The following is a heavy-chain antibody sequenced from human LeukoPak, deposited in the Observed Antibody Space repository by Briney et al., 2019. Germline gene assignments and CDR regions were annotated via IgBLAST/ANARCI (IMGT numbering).Heavy chain of an antibody. D-gene: IGHD1-1*01. V-gene: IGHV4-31*03. Sequence: PSETLSLTCTVSGGSISSGGYYWSWIRQHPGKGLEWIGYIYYSGSTYYNPSLKSRVTISVDTSKNQFSLKLSSVTAADTAVYHCARGELLNDSFDYWGQGTLVTVSS. CDR2: IYYSGST. CDR3: ARGELLNDSFDY. J-gene: IGHJ4*02. CDR1: GGSISSGGYY.